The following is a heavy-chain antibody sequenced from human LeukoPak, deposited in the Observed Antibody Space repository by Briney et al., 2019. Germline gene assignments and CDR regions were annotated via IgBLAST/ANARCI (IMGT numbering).Heavy chain of an antibody. CDR1: GFTFSSYA. Sequence: PGGSLRLSCAASGFTFSSYAMSWVRQALGKGLEWVSGISGSGGSTDYADSVKGRFTISRDNSKNTLYLQMNSLRAEDTAVYYCAKAGHPSAYCSSTSCYMGSWGQGTLVTVSS. CDR3: AKAGHPSAYCSSTSCYMGS. D-gene: IGHD2-2*02. V-gene: IGHV3-23*01. CDR2: ISGSGGST. J-gene: IGHJ5*02.